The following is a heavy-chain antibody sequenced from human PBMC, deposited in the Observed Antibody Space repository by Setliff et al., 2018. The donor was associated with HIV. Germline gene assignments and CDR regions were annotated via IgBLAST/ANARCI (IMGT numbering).Heavy chain of an antibody. Sequence: SETLSLTCTVSRDSIRNGAYYWGWIRQPPGKGLEWIGSIYYSGSAYYNSSFKSRVTLSVDTSENQVSLKLNSMTAADTAVYFCVRGPQWLVQKGRVYYFDYWGQGTLVTVSS. CDR3: VRGPQWLVQKGRVYYFDY. D-gene: IGHD6-19*01. J-gene: IGHJ4*02. CDR2: IYYSGSA. CDR1: RDSIRNGAYY. V-gene: IGHV4-39*07.